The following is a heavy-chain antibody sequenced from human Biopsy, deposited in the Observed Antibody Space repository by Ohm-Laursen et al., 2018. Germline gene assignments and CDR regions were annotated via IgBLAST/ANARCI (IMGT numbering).Heavy chain of an antibody. CDR1: GGLNSNYY. J-gene: IGHJ4*02. Sequence: GTLSLTCSVSGGLNSNYYWSWVRQSAGKGLEWIGRLYTSGDTNYNPSLKSRVSVTEDTSRRQFSLRLTSVTAADTAVYYCATGPKRLTGTSYFESWGRGILVTVSS. CDR3: ATGPKRLTGTSYFES. V-gene: IGHV4-4*07. CDR2: LYTSGDT. D-gene: IGHD1-7*01.